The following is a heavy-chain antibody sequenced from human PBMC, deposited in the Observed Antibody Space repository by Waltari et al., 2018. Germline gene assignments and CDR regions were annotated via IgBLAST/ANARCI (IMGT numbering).Heavy chain of an antibody. J-gene: IGHJ5*01. CDR3: AREGSLYSSTGGWIGP. Sequence: QVHLQESGPGLVKPSETLSLTCTVSNGSLNNHYWSWIRQPPGKRMEWIGWINQITGDTNYNPSLESGVIISSDISKNQFSLKLTSVTAADTAIYYCAREGSLYSSTGGWIGPWGQGMLVTVSS. D-gene: IGHD2-2*01. CDR1: NGSLNNHY. V-gene: IGHV4-59*11. CDR2: INQITGDT.